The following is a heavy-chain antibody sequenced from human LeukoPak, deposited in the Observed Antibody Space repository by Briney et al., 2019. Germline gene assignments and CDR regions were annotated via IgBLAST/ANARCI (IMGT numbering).Heavy chain of an antibody. Sequence: SQTLSLTCTVSGGSISSGSYYWSWIRQPAGKGLEWIGRIYTSGSTNYNPSLKSRVTISVDASKNQFSLKLSSVTAADTAVYYCAGVEMATSSLDYWGQGTLVTVSS. CDR1: GGSISSGSYY. J-gene: IGHJ4*02. CDR2: IYTSGST. D-gene: IGHD5-24*01. CDR3: AGVEMATSSLDY. V-gene: IGHV4-61*02.